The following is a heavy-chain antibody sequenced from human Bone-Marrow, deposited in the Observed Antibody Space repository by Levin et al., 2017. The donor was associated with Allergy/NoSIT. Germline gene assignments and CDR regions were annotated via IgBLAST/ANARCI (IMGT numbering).Heavy chain of an antibody. D-gene: IGHD3-22*01. CDR3: ARDSVQVVEPAPDDNNQPSLLMDV. Sequence: GESLKISRATSGFTFTTYAIHWVRQAPGKGLEWVAVIWYDGSNEYYADSVRGRFTISRDNSKNTLYLQMNSLRAEDTAVYYCARDSVQVVEPAPDDNNQPSLLMDVWGQGTTVIVSS. CDR1: GFTFTTYA. V-gene: IGHV3-33*01. CDR2: IWYDGSNE. J-gene: IGHJ6*02.